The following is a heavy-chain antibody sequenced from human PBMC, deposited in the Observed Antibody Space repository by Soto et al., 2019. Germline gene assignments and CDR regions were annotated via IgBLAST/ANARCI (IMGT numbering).Heavy chain of an antibody. Sequence: GASVKVACKASGYTVTISGVGWVRQAPGQGLEWMGWISAYNGNTNYAQKLQGRVTMTTDTSTSTAYMELRSLRSDDTAVYYCARVTFWSGLLRSVRGMDVWGQGTTVTVSS. CDR2: ISAYNGNT. CDR3: ARVTFWSGLLRSVRGMDV. D-gene: IGHD3-3*01. V-gene: IGHV1-18*01. CDR1: GYTVTISG. J-gene: IGHJ6*02.